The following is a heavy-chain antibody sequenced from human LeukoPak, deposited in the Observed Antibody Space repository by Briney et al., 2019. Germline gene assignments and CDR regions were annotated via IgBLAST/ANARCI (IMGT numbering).Heavy chain of an antibody. CDR3: ARTQPTYDFWSGSSPFDP. CDR2: SSYSGSA. CDR1: VGSISSYS. D-gene: IGHD3-3*01. Sequence: SETLSLTCSVSVGSISSYSWSWIRQPPGKGLEWIGKSSYSGSADYNPSLEDRVTILVDTSNNQFSLKLSSVTAADTAVYYCARTQPTYDFWSGSSPFDPWGQGTLVTVSS. J-gene: IGHJ5*02. V-gene: IGHV4-59*01.